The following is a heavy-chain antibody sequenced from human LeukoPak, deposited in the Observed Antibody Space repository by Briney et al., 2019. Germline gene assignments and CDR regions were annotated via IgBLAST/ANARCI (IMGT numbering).Heavy chain of an antibody. CDR1: GGSVSSYW. Sequence: SETLAITCTVSGGSVSSYWWRWIRQPPGTGLEWLGYLYYSGSTNYNPSRKSRVTISVDTSKHQFSLKLSSVTAADTFFFHAADGLRDYYDSSGYPLDAFDIWGQGTMVTVSS. CDR2: LYYSGST. V-gene: IGHV4-59*02. CDR3: ADGLRDYYDSSGYPLDAFDI. J-gene: IGHJ3*02. D-gene: IGHD3-22*01.